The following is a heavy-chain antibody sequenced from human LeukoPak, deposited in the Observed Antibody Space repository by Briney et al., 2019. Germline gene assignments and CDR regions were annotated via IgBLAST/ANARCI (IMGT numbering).Heavy chain of an antibody. CDR3: AREDYSGYDSGSDY. CDR1: GYTFTSYA. Sequence: ASVKVSCKASGYTFTSYAMHWVRQAPGQRLEWMGWINAGNGNTKYSQEFQGRVTITRDTSASTAYMELRSLRSDDTAVYYCAREDYSGYDSGSDYWGQGTLVTVSS. D-gene: IGHD5-12*01. CDR2: INAGNGNT. V-gene: IGHV1-3*01. J-gene: IGHJ4*02.